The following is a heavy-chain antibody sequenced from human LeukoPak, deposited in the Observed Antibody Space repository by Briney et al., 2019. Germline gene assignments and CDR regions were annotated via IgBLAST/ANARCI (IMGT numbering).Heavy chain of an antibody. J-gene: IGHJ4*02. V-gene: IGHV3-23*01. CDR3: ARYTSTWYLDC. Sequence: GGSLRLSCAASGFTFSRYAMSWVRQVPGKGLEWLSGISGSGGSTYYADSVKGRFTISRDNSKNTLYLQMNSLRAEDTAVYYCARYTSTWYLDCWGQGTLVTVSS. CDR2: ISGSGGST. CDR1: GFTFSRYA. D-gene: IGHD6-19*01.